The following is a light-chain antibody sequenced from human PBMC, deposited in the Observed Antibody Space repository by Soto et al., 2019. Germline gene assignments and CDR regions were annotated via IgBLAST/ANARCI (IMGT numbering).Light chain of an antibody. V-gene: IGKV1-5*01. J-gene: IGKJ1*01. CDR2: DAS. Sequence: DIQLTQSPSTLSASIGDRVVITCRASQTIDRWLAWYQQRPGLAPRLLIYDASTLESGVPSRFSGSGSETEFTLTISSLKPDDFATYHCQQYEGNPTFGQVTTVEVK. CDR3: QQYEGNPT. CDR1: QTIDRW.